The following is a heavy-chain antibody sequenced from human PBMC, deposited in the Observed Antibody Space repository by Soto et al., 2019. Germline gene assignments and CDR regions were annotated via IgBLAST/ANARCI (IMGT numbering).Heavy chain of an antibody. V-gene: IGHV3-9*01. CDR1: GFTFDDYA. J-gene: IGHJ4*02. D-gene: IGHD3-3*01. CDR3: AKDITYYDFWSGSDGGLDY. CDR2: ISWNSGSI. Sequence: PVGSLRLSCAASGFTFDDYAMHWVRQAPGKGLEWVSGISWNSGSIGYADSVKGRFTISRDNAKNSLYLQMNSLRAEDTALYYCAKDITYYDFWSGSDGGLDYWGEGT.